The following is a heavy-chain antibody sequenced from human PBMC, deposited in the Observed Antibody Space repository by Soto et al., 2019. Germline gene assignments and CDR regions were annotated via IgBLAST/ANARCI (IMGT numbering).Heavy chain of an antibody. V-gene: IGHV3-33*01. Sequence: QVQLVESGGGVVQPGRSLRLSCAASGFTFSNYGMHWVRQAPGKGLEWVAVIWFDGNNQYYADSVKGRFTISRDNSKNTLYLQVNSLRAEDTAVYYCARPGAATIHYYYHGMDVWGQGTTVTVSS. CDR3: ARPGAATIHYYYHGMDV. CDR1: GFTFSNYG. CDR2: IWFDGNNQ. D-gene: IGHD7-27*01. J-gene: IGHJ6*02.